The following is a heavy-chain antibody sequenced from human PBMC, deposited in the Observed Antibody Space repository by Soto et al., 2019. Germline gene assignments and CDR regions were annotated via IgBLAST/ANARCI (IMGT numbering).Heavy chain of an antibody. CDR1: GGSISSGGYY. D-gene: IGHD6-19*01. J-gene: IGHJ4*02. CDR3: ARGGDSSGWYNKDFDY. CDR2: IYYSGST. V-gene: IGHV4-31*03. Sequence: PSETLSLTCTVSGGSISSGGYYWSWIRQHPGKGLEWIGYIYYSGSTYYNPSLKSRVTISVDTSKNQFSLKLSSVTAADTAVYYCARGGDSSGWYNKDFDYWGQGTLVTVSS.